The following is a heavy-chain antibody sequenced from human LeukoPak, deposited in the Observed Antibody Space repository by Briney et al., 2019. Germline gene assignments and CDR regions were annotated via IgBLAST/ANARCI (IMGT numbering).Heavy chain of an antibody. J-gene: IGHJ5*02. Sequence: GGSLRLSCAASGFTFSSYGMHWVRQAPGKGLEWVAVISYDGSNKYYADSVKGRFTISRDNSKNTLYLQMNSLRAEDTAVYYCAKVPGIAAAGNWFDPWGQGTLATVSS. CDR1: GFTFSSYG. D-gene: IGHD6-13*01. CDR2: ISYDGSNK. CDR3: AKVPGIAAAGNWFDP. V-gene: IGHV3-30*18.